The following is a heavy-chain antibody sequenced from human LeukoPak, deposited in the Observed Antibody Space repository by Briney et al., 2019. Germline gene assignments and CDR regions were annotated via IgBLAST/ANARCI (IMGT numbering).Heavy chain of an antibody. CDR2: IYTSGST. Sequence: SETLSLTCTVSGGSISSYYWSWIRQPPGKGLEWIGYIYTSGSTNYNPSLKSRVTISVDTSKNQFSLKLSSVTAADTAVYYCARRSIVATTFYYYYYMDVWGKGTTATVSS. V-gene: IGHV4-4*09. CDR3: ARRSIVATTFYYYYYMDV. CDR1: GGSISSYY. J-gene: IGHJ6*03. D-gene: IGHD5-12*01.